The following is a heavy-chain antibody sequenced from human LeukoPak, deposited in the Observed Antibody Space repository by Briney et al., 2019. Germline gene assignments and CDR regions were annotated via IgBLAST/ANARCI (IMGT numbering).Heavy chain of an antibody. V-gene: IGHV5-51*01. CDR1: GYSFTSYW. CDR2: IYPGDSDT. CDR3: ARHGCSSTSCFVI. J-gene: IGHJ3*02. D-gene: IGHD2-2*01. Sequence: GESLKISCKGSGYSFTSYWIGWVRQMPGKGPEWMGIIYPGDSDTRYSPSFQGQVTISTDKSISTAYLQWSSLKASDTAMYYCARHGCSSTSCFVIWGQGTMVTVSS.